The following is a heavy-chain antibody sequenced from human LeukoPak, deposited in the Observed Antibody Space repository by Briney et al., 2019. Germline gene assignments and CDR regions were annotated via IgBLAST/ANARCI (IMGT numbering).Heavy chain of an antibody. CDR3: ARDPADGDSPPGYYYYGMDV. V-gene: IGHV3-30*03. CDR2: ISYDGSNK. J-gene: IGHJ6*02. CDR1: GFTFSSYS. Sequence: GGSLRLSCAASGFTFSSYSMNWVRQAPGKGLEWVAVISYDGSNKYYADSVKGRFTISRDNSKNPLYLQMNSLRAEDTAVYYCARDPADGDSPPGYYYYGMDVWGQGTTVTVSS. D-gene: IGHD4-17*01.